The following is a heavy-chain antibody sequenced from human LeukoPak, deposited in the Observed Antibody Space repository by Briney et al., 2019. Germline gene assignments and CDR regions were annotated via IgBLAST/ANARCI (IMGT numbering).Heavy chain of an antibody. Sequence: PSETLSLTCTVSGDSFSAYYWSWIRQPPGRGLEWIGYIYSSGNTNYNPSLKSRVTISVGTSKKQHSLKLTSVTAADTAVHYCAIHTNVDISSFMDVWGKGTTVTVSS. CDR2: IYSSGNT. CDR1: GDSFSAYY. CDR3: AIHTNVDISSFMDV. J-gene: IGHJ6*03. D-gene: IGHD2-8*01. V-gene: IGHV4-4*09.